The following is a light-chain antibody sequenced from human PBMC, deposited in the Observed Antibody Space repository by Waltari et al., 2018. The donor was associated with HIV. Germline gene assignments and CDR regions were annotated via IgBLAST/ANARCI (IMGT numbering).Light chain of an antibody. Sequence: QSALTQPASVSGSPGQSITISCTGTSSDVGGFNYVSWYQQTPGKAPKLMIYDVNKRPSGISNRFSGSKSGNTASLTISGLQAEDEADYYCSSYTSSNTLYVFGTGTKVTVL. CDR2: DVN. V-gene: IGLV2-14*03. J-gene: IGLJ1*01. CDR3: SSYTSSNTLYV. CDR1: SSDVGGFNY.